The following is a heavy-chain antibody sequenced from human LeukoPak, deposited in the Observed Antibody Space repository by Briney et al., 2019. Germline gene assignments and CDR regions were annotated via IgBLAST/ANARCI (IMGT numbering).Heavy chain of an antibody. CDR2: IIPIFGTA. J-gene: IGHJ3*02. V-gene: IGHV1-69*13. CDR1: GGTFSSYA. Sequence: GASVKVSCKASGGTFSSYAISWVRQAPGQGLEWMGGIIPIFGTANYAQKFQGRVTITADESTSTAYMELSSLRSEDTAVYYCARDPDCSSTSCYGAFDIWGQGTMVTVSS. D-gene: IGHD2-2*01. CDR3: ARDPDCSSTSCYGAFDI.